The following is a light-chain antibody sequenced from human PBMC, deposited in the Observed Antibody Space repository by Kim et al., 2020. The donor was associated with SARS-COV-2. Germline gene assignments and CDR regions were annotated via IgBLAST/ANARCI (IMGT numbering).Light chain of an antibody. V-gene: IGLV3-19*01. Sequence: VALGQTVRITCQGDSLRSYYATWYQQKPGQAPIVVIYGKNNRPSGIPDRFSGSSSGDTASLTITGTQAGDEADYYCNSRDSNDNVLFGGGTRLTVL. CDR1: SLRSYY. CDR2: GKN. CDR3: NSRDSNDNVL. J-gene: IGLJ2*01.